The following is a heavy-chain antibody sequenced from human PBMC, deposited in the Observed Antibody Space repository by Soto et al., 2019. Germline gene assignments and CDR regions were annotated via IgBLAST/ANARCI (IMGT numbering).Heavy chain of an antibody. CDR2: IYHSGST. V-gene: IGHV4-30-2*01. CDR1: GGSISSGGYS. D-gene: IGHD6-6*01. CDR3: AGGIAARPLGY. Sequence: QLQLQESGSGLVKPSQTLSLTCAVSGGSISSGGYSWSWIRQPPGKGLEWIGYIYHSGSTYYNPYLKSGVTISVYRSKNQFSLKLSSVTAADTAVYYCAGGIAARPLGYWGQGTLVTVSS. J-gene: IGHJ4*02.